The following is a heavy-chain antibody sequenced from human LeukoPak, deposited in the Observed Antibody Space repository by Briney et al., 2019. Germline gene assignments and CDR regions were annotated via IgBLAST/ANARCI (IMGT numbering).Heavy chain of an antibody. CDR3: ARGLDSVTWRPFDI. CDR1: GFTFSTYT. CDR2: INTGGGT. D-gene: IGHD2-2*03. V-gene: IGHV3-23*01. J-gene: IGHJ3*02. Sequence: GGSLRLSCAASGFTFSTYTMSWVRQAPGKGLEWVSAINTGGGTSSADSVKGRFTISRDNSESTLYLQMSSLRAEDMAVYYCARGLDSVTWRPFDIWGQGTVVTVSS.